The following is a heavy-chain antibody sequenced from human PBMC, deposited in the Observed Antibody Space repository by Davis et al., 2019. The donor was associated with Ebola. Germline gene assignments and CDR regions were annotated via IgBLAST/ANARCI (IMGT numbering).Heavy chain of an antibody. V-gene: IGHV1-8*01. CDR2: MNPNSGNT. J-gene: IGHJ1*01. CDR1: GYTFTSYD. CDR3: AISPRAAEYFQH. Sequence: ASVKVSCKASGYTFTSYDINWVRQATGQGLEWMGWMNPNSGNTGYAQKFQGRVTMTRNTSISTAYMELSSLRSEDTAVYYCAISPRAAEYFQHWGQGTLVTVSS.